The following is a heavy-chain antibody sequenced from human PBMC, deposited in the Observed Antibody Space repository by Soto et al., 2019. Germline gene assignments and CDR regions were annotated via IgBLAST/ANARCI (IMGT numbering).Heavy chain of an antibody. D-gene: IGHD5-18*01. J-gene: IGHJ3*02. CDR1: GGTFSSYA. CDR3: ARLFEGYSYGYGAFDI. V-gene: IGHV1-69*13. Sequence: SVKVSCKASGGTFSSYAISWVRQAPGQGLEWMGGIIPIFGTANYAQKFQGRVTITADESTSTAYMELSSLRSEDTAVYYCARLFEGYSYGYGAFDIWGQGTMVTVSS. CDR2: IIPIFGTA.